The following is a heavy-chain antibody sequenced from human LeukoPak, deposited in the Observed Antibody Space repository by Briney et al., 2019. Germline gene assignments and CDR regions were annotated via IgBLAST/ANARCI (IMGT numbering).Heavy chain of an antibody. Sequence: SETLFLTCTVSGGSISGYYWTWIRQPAGKGLEWIGRVSDSGRAYYNPSLESRVTISLDTSNSLFSLKVTSVTAADTAVYYCARGRDMTPLAAYYSFVNWGQGTLVSVSS. J-gene: IGHJ4*02. CDR2: VSDSGRA. V-gene: IGHV4-4*07. D-gene: IGHD2-15*01. CDR1: GGSISGYY. CDR3: ARGRDMTPLAAYYSFVN.